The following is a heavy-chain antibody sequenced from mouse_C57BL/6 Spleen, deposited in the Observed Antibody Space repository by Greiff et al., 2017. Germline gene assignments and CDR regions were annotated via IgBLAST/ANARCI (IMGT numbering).Heavy chain of an antibody. CDR1: GYAFTSYL. V-gene: IGHV1-54*01. CDR2: INPGSGGT. J-gene: IGHJ4*01. Sequence: QVQLQQSGAELVRPGTSVKVSCKASGYAFTSYLIEWVKQRPGQGLEWIGVINPGSGGTNYNEKFKGKATLTADKSSSTAYMQLSSLTSEDSAVFICAREARGGAMDYWGQGTSVTVSS. CDR3: AREARGGAMDY.